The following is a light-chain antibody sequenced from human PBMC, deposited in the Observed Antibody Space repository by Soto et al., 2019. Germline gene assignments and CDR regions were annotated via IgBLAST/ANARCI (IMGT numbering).Light chain of an antibody. CDR3: NSYPSSSLYV. CDR2: DVS. J-gene: IGLJ1*01. V-gene: IGLV2-14*01. CDR1: NNDVGGYES. Sequence: QSALTQPASVSGSPGQSITLSCTGTNNDVGGYESVSWYQQYAGRAPRLIIYDVSNRPSGVSGRFSGSKFGNTASLTISGLRAEDEADYYCNSYPSSSLYVFGTGTKLTVL.